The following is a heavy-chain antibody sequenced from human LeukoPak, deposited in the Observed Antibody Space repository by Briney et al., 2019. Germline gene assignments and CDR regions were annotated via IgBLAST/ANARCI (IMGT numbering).Heavy chain of an antibody. J-gene: IGHJ4*02. CDR3: ARQGPSGSYDY. V-gene: IGHV4-59*08. CDR2: IYYSGST. CDR1: RGSISSYY. Sequence: KASETLSLTCTVSRGSISSYYWSWIRQPPGKGLEWIGYIYYSGSTNYNPSLKSRVTISVDTSKNQFSLKLSSVTAADTAVYYCARQGPSGSYDYWGQGTLVTVSS. D-gene: IGHD1-26*01.